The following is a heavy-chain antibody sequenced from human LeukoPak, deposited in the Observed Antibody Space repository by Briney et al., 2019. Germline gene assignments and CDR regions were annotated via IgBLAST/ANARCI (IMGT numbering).Heavy chain of an antibody. Sequence: PGGSLRLSCAASGFTFSGSAMHWVRQASGKGLEWVGRIRSKANSYATAYAASVKGRFTISRDGSKNTAYLQMNSLKTEDTAVYYCARRVGYCTNGVCRYYYYYMDVWGKGTTVTVSS. D-gene: IGHD2-8*01. CDR2: IRSKANSYAT. J-gene: IGHJ6*03. CDR1: GFTFSGSA. V-gene: IGHV3-73*01. CDR3: ARRVGYCTNGVCRYYYYYMDV.